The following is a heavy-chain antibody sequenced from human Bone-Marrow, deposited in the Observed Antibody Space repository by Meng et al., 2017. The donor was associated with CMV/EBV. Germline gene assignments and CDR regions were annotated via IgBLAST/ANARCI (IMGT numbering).Heavy chain of an antibody. J-gene: IGHJ6*02. V-gene: IGHV3-48*03. CDR1: GFTFSSYE. Sequence: GESLKISCAASGFTFSSYEINWVRQAPGRGLEWVSCIGCGGGRIFYADSVKGRFTISRNNAKNSVYLQMNSLRAEDTAVYYCASAVVPAATYYYYYGMDVWGQGTTVTVSS. D-gene: IGHD2-2*01. CDR2: IGCGGGRI. CDR3: ASAVVPAATYYYYYGMDV.